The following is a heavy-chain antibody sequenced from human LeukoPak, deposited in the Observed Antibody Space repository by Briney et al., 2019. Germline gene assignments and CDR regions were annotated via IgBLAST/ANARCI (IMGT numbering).Heavy chain of an antibody. D-gene: IGHD3-10*01. CDR1: GYTFTNYA. J-gene: IGHJ4*02. CDR2: VTAANGNT. V-gene: IGHV1-3*01. Sequence: GASVKVSCKTSGYTFTNYALHWVRQAPGQRPEWMGWVTAANGNTKYSQNFQGRVAITRDTSASTAYMELSSLRSEDTAVYYCASLLGVRRVIRYYFDYWGQGTLVTVSS. CDR3: ASLLGVRRVIRYYFDY.